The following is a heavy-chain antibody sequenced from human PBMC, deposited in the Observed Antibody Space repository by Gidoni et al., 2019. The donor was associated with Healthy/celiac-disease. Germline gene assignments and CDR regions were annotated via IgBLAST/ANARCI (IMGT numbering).Heavy chain of an antibody. J-gene: IGHJ4*02. Sequence: QVQLQQWGAGLLKPSETLSLTSAVYGGSFSGYSWSWIRQPPGKGLAWIGKINHSGRTNYNPALKSRVTISVDTYKNQFSLKLSSVTAADTAVYYCARGRVPAAPPHYYFDYWGQGTLVTVSS. CDR1: GGSFSGYS. V-gene: IGHV4-34*01. CDR3: ARGRVPAAPPHYYFDY. CDR2: INHSGRT. D-gene: IGHD2-2*01.